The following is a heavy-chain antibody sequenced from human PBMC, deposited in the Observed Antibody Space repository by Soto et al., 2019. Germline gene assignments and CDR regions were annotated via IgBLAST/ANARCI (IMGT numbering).Heavy chain of an antibody. CDR3: ARAMKDRSSSYLDP. J-gene: IGHJ5*02. V-gene: IGHV3-64*02. Sequence: HLGGPLRLSCAASGFPSTSYAMHWVLPAPGKGLEYVSAISSNGGSTYYADSVKGRFTISRDNSKNTLYLQMGSLRAEDMAVYYCARAMKDRSSSYLDPWGQGTLVTVSS. D-gene: IGHD6-6*01. CDR1: GFPSTSYA. CDR2: ISSNGGST.